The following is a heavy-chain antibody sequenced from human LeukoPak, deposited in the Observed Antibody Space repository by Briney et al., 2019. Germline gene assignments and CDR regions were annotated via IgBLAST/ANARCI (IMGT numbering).Heavy chain of an antibody. V-gene: IGHV3-66*01. CDR2: IYIGGST. J-gene: IGHJ4*02. CDR3: ARDSISYGDYVAFDY. D-gene: IGHD4-17*01. CDR1: GFTVSSNY. Sequence: GSLRLSFAVSGFTVSSNYMSWVRQAPGKGLEWVSVIYIGGSTYYADSVKGRFTISRDNSKNTLYLQMNSLRAEDTAVYYCARDSISYGDYVAFDYWGQGTLVTVSS.